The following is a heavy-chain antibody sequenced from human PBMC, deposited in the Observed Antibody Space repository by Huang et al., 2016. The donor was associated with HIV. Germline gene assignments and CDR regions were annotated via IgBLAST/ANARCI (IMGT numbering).Heavy chain of an antibody. CDR1: GYRFRSKW. J-gene: IGHJ6*02. CDR3: ARLIGSPSFYYGLDV. D-gene: IGHD3-10*01. Sequence: EVQLVQSGAEVKKPGESLKISCKGSGYRFRSKWIGWVRQMPGKGLEWVVIIYPGDSDTRYSPSFQGQVTISAEKSINTAYLQWSSLKASDTAMYYCARLIGSPSFYYGLDVWGQGTTVTVSS. CDR2: IYPGDSDT. V-gene: IGHV5-51*01.